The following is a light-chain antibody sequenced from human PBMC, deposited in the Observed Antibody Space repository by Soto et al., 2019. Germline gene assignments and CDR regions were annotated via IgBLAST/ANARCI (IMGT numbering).Light chain of an antibody. CDR2: YVS. CDR1: QSVSKY. J-gene: IGKJ2*01. Sequence: DIQLTQSPSSLSASVGDTVTISCRTNQSVSKYMNWYQQKPGTAPKPLIYYVSSLQSGVPSRFSGSGSATDFTLTISRLQTEDFATYYCQQSYDLPRTFGQGTRRDIK. CDR3: QQSYDLPRT. V-gene: IGKV1-39*01.